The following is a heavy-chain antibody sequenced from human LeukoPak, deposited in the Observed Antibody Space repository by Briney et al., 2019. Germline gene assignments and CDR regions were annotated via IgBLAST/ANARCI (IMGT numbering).Heavy chain of an antibody. J-gene: IGHJ6*02. Sequence: PGGSLRLSCAASGFTFSTYWMSWVRQAPGKGLEWVSYISSSGSTIYYADSVKGRFTISRDNAKNSLYLQMNSLRAEDTAVYYCARRTLWSRCMDVWGQGTTVTVSS. D-gene: IGHD3-10*01. V-gene: IGHV3-48*04. CDR1: GFTFSTYW. CDR2: ISSSGSTI. CDR3: ARRTLWSRCMDV.